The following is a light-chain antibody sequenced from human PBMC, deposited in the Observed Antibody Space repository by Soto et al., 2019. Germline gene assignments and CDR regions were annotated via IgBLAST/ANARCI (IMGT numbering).Light chain of an antibody. CDR3: KVWDESSDHPGV. CDR2: DDD. Sequence: SYELTQPPSVSVAPGQTATITCGGKNIGVKSVHWYQLRPGQAPVLVVYDDDDRPSGNPERFSGSNSGNTATLTIVRVEAGDEADNCGKVWDESSDHPGVFGTGTKLTVL. J-gene: IGLJ1*01. V-gene: IGLV3-21*02. CDR1: NIGVKS.